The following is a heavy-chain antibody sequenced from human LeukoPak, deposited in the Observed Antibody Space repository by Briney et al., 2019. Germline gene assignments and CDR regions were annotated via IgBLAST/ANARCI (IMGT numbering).Heavy chain of an antibody. CDR1: GYSFTNYW. D-gene: IGHD6-13*01. Sequence: PGESLKISCKGSGYSFTNYWIGWVRQMPGKGLEWMGIIYPGDSDTRYSPSFQGQVTISADKSISTTYLQWSSLKASDTAMYYCARGPGSFHYPALDWFDPWGQGTLVTVSS. CDR2: IYPGDSDT. CDR3: ARGPGSFHYPALDWFDP. V-gene: IGHV5-51*01. J-gene: IGHJ5*02.